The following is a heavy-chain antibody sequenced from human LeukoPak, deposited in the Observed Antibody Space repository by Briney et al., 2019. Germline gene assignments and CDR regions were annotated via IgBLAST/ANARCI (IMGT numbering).Heavy chain of an antibody. J-gene: IGHJ4*02. CDR2: IYTSGCT. CDR3: ARAETYYYDSSGYLLDY. V-gene: IGHV4-61*02. D-gene: IGHD3-22*01. CDR1: GGSISSGSYY. Sequence: SQTLSLNCTVSGGSISSGSYYWSWIRQPAGKGLEWIGRIYTSGCTNYNPSLKSRVTISVDTSTNQFSLKLSSVTAADTAVYYCARAETYYYDSSGYLLDYWGQGTLVTVSS.